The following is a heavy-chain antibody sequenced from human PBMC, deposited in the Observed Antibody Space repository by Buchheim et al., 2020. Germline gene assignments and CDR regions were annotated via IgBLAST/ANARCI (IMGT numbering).Heavy chain of an antibody. V-gene: IGHV3-11*01. J-gene: IGHJ4*02. D-gene: IGHD2-21*02. Sequence: QVQLVESGGGLVKPGGSLRLSCAASGFTFSDYYMSWIRQAPGKGLEWVSYISSSGSTIYYADSVQGRFTISRDNAKNSLYLQMNSLRAEDTAVYYCARAEIETDEAYCGGDCPFGVVGYWGQGTL. CDR1: GFTFSDYY. CDR3: ARAEIETDEAYCGGDCPFGVVGY. CDR2: ISSSGSTI.